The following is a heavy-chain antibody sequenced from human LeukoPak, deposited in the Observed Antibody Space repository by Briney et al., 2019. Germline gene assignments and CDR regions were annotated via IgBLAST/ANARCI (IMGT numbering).Heavy chain of an antibody. CDR1: GGSISSYY. J-gene: IGHJ3*02. CDR3: ARSGRRENDAFDI. V-gene: IGHV4-59*08. CDR2: IYYSGST. D-gene: IGHD6-25*01. Sequence: PSEILSLTCTVSGGSISSYYWSWIRQPPGKGLEWIGYIYYSGSTNYNPSLKSRVTISVDTSKNQFSLKLSSVTAADTAVYYCARSGRRENDAFDIWGQGTMVTVSS.